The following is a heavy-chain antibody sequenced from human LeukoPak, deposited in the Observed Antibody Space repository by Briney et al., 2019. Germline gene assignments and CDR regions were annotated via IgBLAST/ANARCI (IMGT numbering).Heavy chain of an antibody. V-gene: IGHV3-23*01. J-gene: IGHJ4*02. D-gene: IGHD1-26*01. CDR2: ISDSGGST. Sequence: PGGSLRLSCAASGFTFSNAWMSWVRQAPGKGLEWVSAISDSGGSTYYADSVKGRFTISRDNAKNTLYLVMNSLRAEDTAVYYCASNSRYSGTYDDYWGQGTLVTVSS. CDR1: GFTFSNAW. CDR3: ASNSRYSGTYDDY.